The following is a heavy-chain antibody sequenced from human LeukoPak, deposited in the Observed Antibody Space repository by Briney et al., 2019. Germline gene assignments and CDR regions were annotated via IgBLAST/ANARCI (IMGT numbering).Heavy chain of an antibody. CDR3: ARDKYSSGWGPNWFDP. J-gene: IGHJ5*02. CDR2: IYTSGST. CDR1: GDSISSGSYY. D-gene: IGHD6-19*01. Sequence: PSQTLSLTCSVSGDSISSGSYYWSWIRQPAGKGLEWIGRIYTSGSTNYIPSLKSRVTMSVDTSKNQFSLKLSSVTAADTAVYYCARDKYSSGWGPNWFDPWGQGTLVTVSS. V-gene: IGHV4-61*02.